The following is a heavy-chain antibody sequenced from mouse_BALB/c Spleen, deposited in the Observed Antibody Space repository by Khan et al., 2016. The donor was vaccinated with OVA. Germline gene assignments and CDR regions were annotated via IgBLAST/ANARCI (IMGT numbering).Heavy chain of an antibody. Sequence: VQLQQSGAELVRPGASVKLSCKTSGYIFTSYWIHWVKQRSGQGLEWIARIYPGTDNTYYTEKVKDRATLTADKSSSTAYMQISSLKSEDSAVXFCAREDALYYFDYWGQGTTLTVSS. V-gene: IGHV1S132*01. CDR1: GYIFTSYW. CDR2: IYPGTDNT. CDR3: AREDALYYFDY. J-gene: IGHJ2*01.